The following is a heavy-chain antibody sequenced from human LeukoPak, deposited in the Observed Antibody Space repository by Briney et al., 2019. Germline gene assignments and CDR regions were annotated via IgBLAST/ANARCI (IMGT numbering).Heavy chain of an antibody. CDR1: GFTFSDHY. Sequence: PGGSLRLSCAVSGFTFSDHYMGWIRQAPGKGLEWVSYITDNGRNVYYADSVKGRFTISRDNAKNSLYLQNNRLRAEDTAVYYCASLYYYDTDYFDYWGQGTLVTVSS. V-gene: IGHV3-11*04. CDR3: ASLYYYDTDYFDY. J-gene: IGHJ4*02. CDR2: ITDNGRNV. D-gene: IGHD3-22*01.